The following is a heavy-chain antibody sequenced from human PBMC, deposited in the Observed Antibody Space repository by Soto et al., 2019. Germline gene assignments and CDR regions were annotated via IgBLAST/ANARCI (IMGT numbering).Heavy chain of an antibody. CDR1: GFTFSNAW. Sequence: EVQLVESGGGLVKPGGSLRLSCAASGFTFSNAWMSWVRPAPGKGLEWVVRIKSKTDGGTTDYGAPVKGRFTISRDDSKNTLYLQMNSLKTEDTAVYYCTTDYYYMDVWGKGTTVTVSS. CDR3: TTDYYYMDV. CDR2: IKSKTDGGTT. V-gene: IGHV3-15*01. J-gene: IGHJ6*03.